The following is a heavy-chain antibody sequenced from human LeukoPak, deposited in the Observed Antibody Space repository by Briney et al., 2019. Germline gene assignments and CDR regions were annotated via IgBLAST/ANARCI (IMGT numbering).Heavy chain of an antibody. CDR2: INSDGSST. V-gene: IGHV3-74*01. CDR1: GFTFSSYW. Sequence: GGSLRLSCAASGFTFSSYWMHWVRQAPCKELVWVSRINSDGSSTSYADSVKGRFTISRDNAKNTLYLQMNSLRAEDTAVYYCARGQGGYSYGPFDYWGQGTLVTVSS. J-gene: IGHJ4*02. D-gene: IGHD5-18*01. CDR3: ARGQGGYSYGPFDY.